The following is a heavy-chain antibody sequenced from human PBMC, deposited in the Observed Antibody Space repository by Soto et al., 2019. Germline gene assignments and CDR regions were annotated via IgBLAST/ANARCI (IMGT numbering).Heavy chain of an antibody. D-gene: IGHD5-18*01. V-gene: IGHV1-46*01. Sequence: QVQLVQSGAEVKKPGASVKVSCKASGYTFTSYYMHWVRQAPGQGLEWMGIINPSGGSTTYAQKFQGRVTMTSDTSTSTVYMEMSSLRSEDTAIYYWARLNTARVSVDPWGQGTRVTVSS. CDR3: ARLNTARVSVDP. CDR2: INPSGGST. J-gene: IGHJ5*02. CDR1: GYTFTSYY.